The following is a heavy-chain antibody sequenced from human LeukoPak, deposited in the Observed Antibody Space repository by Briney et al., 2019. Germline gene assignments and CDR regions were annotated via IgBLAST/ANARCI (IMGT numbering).Heavy chain of an antibody. CDR1: GGSISSGDYY. Sequence: PSQTLSLTCTVSGGSISSGDYYWSWIRQPPGKGLEWIGYIYYSGSTYYNPSLKSRVTISVDTSKNQFSLKLSSVTAADTAVYYCARCPAGEPTLQHWGQGTLVTVSS. D-gene: IGHD1-14*01. J-gene: IGHJ1*01. V-gene: IGHV4-30-4*01. CDR3: ARCPAGEPTLQH. CDR2: IYYSGST.